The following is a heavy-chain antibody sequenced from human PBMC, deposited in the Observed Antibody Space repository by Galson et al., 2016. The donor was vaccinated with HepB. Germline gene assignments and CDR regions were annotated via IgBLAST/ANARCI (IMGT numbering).Heavy chain of an antibody. CDR3: ARGSTLHS. J-gene: IGHJ4*02. CDR2: TYYRSKWYN. CDR1: GDSVSSDSPS. V-gene: IGHV6-1*01. D-gene: IGHD1-26*01. Sequence: CAISGDSVSSDSPSCNWIRQSPSRGLEWLGRTYYRSKWYNDYAASVESRITINPDTSNNQFSLRLDSVTPEDTAVYYCARGSTLHSWGQGTLVTVSS.